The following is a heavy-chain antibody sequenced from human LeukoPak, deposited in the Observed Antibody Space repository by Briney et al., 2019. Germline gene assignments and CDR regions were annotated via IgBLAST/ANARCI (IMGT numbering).Heavy chain of an antibody. V-gene: IGHV1-69*06. CDR1: GGTFSSYA. J-gene: IGHJ3*02. CDR3: AREKPHPTPLKPVIAVAGNQSPDAFDI. D-gene: IGHD6-19*01. Sequence: ASVKVSCKASGGTFSSYAISWVRQPPGQGLEWMGGIIPIFGTANYAQKFQGRVTITADKSTSTAYMELSSLRSEDTAVYYCAREKPHPTPLKPVIAVAGNQSPDAFDIWGQGTMVTVSS. CDR2: IIPIFGTA.